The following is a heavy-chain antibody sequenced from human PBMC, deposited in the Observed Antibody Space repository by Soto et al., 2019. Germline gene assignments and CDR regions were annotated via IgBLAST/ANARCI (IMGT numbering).Heavy chain of an antibody. V-gene: IGHV3-23*01. CDR1: GFTFSSYA. Sequence: EVQLLESGGGLVQPGGSLRLSCAASGFTFSSYAMSWVRQAPGKGLEWVSAISGSGGSTYYADSVKGRFTISRDNSKNTLYLQVNSLRAEDTAVYYCAKGSGYSSGWYYYWGQGTLVTVSS. CDR3: AKGSGYSSGWYYY. D-gene: IGHD6-19*01. J-gene: IGHJ4*02. CDR2: ISGSGGST.